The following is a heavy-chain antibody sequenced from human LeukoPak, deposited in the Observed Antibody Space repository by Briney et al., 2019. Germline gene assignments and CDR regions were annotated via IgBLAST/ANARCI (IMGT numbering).Heavy chain of an antibody. CDR1: GGSISSSAYY. Sequence: SETLSLTCTVSGGSISSSAYYWGWVRQPPGKGLDWIGSIYYTGTTYYSPSLQTRATLSFDTSKNQFSLKLTSVTATDTAVYFCARRPIAAGNNWFDPWGQGTLVTVSS. V-gene: IGHV4-39*01. CDR3: ARRPIAAGNNWFDP. J-gene: IGHJ5*02. CDR2: IYYTGTT. D-gene: IGHD6-13*01.